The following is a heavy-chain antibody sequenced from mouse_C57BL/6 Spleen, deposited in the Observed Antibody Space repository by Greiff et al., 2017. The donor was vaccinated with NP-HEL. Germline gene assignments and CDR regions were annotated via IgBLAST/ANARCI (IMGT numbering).Heavy chain of an antibody. CDR3: TECWDDAMDY. J-gene: IGHJ4*01. V-gene: IGHV6-3*01. Sequence: EVQLQQSGGGLVQPGGSMKLSCVASGFTFSNYWMNWVRQSPEKGLEWVAQIRLKSDNYATHYAESVKGRFTISRDDSKSSVYLQMNNLRAEDTGIYYCTECWDDAMDYWGQGTSVTVSS. D-gene: IGHD4-1*01. CDR1: GFTFSNYW. CDR2: IRLKSDNYAT.